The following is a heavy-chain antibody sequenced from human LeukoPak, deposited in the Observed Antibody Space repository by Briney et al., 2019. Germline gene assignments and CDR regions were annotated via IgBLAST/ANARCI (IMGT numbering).Heavy chain of an antibody. D-gene: IGHD6-6*01. CDR1: GFTFSSYA. Sequence: GGSLRLSCAASGFTFSSYAMNWVRQAPGKGLEWVSGISNSGGSTYYADSVKGRFTISRDNSKNTLYLQMSSLRAEDTAVYYCAKETSSSFDYWGQGTLVTVSS. CDR3: AKETSSSFDY. V-gene: IGHV3-23*01. J-gene: IGHJ4*02. CDR2: ISNSGGST.